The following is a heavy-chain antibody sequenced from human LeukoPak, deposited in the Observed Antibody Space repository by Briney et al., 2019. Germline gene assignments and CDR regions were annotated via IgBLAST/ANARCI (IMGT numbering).Heavy chain of an antibody. CDR3: ARATRLSY. V-gene: IGHV3-48*01. CDR2: ITGGSTTI. Sequence: GGSLRLSCAASGFTFRGYNMNWVRQAPGKGLEWVSYITGGSTTIYYADSVKGRFTISRDNAKNSLYLQMNSLRAEDTAAYYCARATRLSYWGQGTLVTVSS. CDR1: GFTFRGYN. J-gene: IGHJ4*02. D-gene: IGHD6-6*01.